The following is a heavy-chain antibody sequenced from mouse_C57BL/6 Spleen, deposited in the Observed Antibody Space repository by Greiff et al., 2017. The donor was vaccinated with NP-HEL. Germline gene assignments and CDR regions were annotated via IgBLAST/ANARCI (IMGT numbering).Heavy chain of an antibody. Sequence: QVQLQQPGAELVKPGASVKMSCKASGYTFTSYWITWVKQRPGQGLEWIGDIYPGSGSTNYNEKFKSKATLTVDTSSSTAYMQLSSLTSEDSAVYYCARGDCDEEGLFDYWGQGATLTVSS. CDR3: ARGDCDEEGLFDY. V-gene: IGHV1-55*01. CDR2: IYPGSGST. CDR1: GYTFTSYW. J-gene: IGHJ2*01. D-gene: IGHD2-13*01.